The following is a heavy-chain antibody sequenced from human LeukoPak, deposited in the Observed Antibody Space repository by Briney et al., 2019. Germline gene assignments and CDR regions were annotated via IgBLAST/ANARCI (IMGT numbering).Heavy chain of an antibody. J-gene: IGHJ4*02. CDR3: ARDRPSESIAAALGY. V-gene: IGHV1-18*01. CDR1: GYTFTSYG. Sequence: ASVKVSCKASGYTFTSYGISWVRQAPGQGLEWMGWISAYNGNTNYAQKLQGRVTMTTDTSTSTAYMELRSLRSDDTAVYYCARDRPSESIAAALGYWGQGTLVTVSS. D-gene: IGHD6-13*01. CDR2: ISAYNGNT.